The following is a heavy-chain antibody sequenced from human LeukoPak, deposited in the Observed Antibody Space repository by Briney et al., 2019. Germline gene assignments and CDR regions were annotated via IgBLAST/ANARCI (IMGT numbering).Heavy chain of an antibody. J-gene: IGHJ4*02. D-gene: IGHD6-19*01. CDR1: EFPFSFYE. V-gene: IGHV3-48*03. CDR3: ALLAVASDFDY. Sequence: PGGSLGLSCAVSEFPFSFYEMNWVRQAPGMGLEWISNIGSSGTNRYYADSVKGRFSISRDNAKSSLYLQMNSLRVEDTAVYYCALLAVASDFDYWGQGALVTVSS. CDR2: IGSSGTNR.